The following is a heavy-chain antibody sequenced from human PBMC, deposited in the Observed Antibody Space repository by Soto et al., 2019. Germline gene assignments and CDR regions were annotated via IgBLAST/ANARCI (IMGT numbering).Heavy chain of an antibody. CDR1: GYTFFTYG. D-gene: IGHD3-16*01. CDR3: AREGLEGAIGIDP. V-gene: IGHV1-18*01. CDR2: ISGHNGNT. Sequence: QVQLVQSGAEVKKPGASVKVSCKASGYTFFTYGISWVRQAPGQGLEWMGWISGHNGNTKYAQNFQGRVTMTTDTATSTDYREVRSLRSDDTAVYYGAREGLEGAIGIDPWGQGTLVTVSS. J-gene: IGHJ5*02.